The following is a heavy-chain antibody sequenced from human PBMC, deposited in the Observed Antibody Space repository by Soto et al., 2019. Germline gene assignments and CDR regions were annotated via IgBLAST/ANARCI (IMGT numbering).Heavy chain of an antibody. Sequence: EVQLVESGGDLVQPGESLRLSCAASGFTFSYYWMSWVRQGPGEGLEWVANIKVDGTEKYYVDSVKGRFTISRDNAKNSLYLQMNSLRAEDTAVYYCARGITTGGDYWGQGTLVTGSS. V-gene: IGHV3-7*01. CDR3: ARGITTGGDY. CDR2: IKVDGTEK. D-gene: IGHD1-1*01. CDR1: GFTFSYYW. J-gene: IGHJ4*02.